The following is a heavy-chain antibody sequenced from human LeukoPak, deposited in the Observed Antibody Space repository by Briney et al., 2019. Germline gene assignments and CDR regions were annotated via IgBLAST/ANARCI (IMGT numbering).Heavy chain of an antibody. D-gene: IGHD2-21*02. J-gene: IGHJ2*01. CDR2: ITSGGST. Sequence: GGSLRLSCAASGFTISSYAMNWVRQAPGEGLEWVSTITSGGSTYYADSVKGRFTISRDNSKNTLNLQMNSLRAEDTAVYYCARDRYCGGDCYYWHFDLWGRGTLVTVSS. CDR3: ARDRYCGGDCYYWHFDL. CDR1: GFTISSYA. V-gene: IGHV3-23*01.